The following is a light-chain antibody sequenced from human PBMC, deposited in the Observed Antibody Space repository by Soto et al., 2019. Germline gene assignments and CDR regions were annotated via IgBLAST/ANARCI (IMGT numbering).Light chain of an antibody. CDR1: SSDVGGYNY. CDR3: SSYAGSNNFDVV. J-gene: IGLJ2*01. Sequence: QSALTPPPSASGSPGQSVTISCTGTSSDVGGYNYVSWYQQHPGKAPKLMIYEVSKRPSGVPDRFSGSKSGNTASLTVSGLQAEDEADYYCSSYAGSNNFDVVFGGGTKVTVL. CDR2: EVS. V-gene: IGLV2-8*01.